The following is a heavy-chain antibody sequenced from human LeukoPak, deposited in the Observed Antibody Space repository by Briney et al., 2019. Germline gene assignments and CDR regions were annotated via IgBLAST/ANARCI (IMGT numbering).Heavy chain of an antibody. CDR2: IYTSGST. Sequence: SETLSLTCAVYGVSFSGYYWSWIRQPAGKGLEWIGRIYTSGSTNYNPSLKSRVTMSVDTSKNQFSLKLSSVTAADTAVYYCARDMVRGVISIGYFDYWGQGTLVTVSS. J-gene: IGHJ4*02. CDR1: GVSFSGYY. CDR3: ARDMVRGVISIGYFDY. V-gene: IGHV4-4*07. D-gene: IGHD3-10*01.